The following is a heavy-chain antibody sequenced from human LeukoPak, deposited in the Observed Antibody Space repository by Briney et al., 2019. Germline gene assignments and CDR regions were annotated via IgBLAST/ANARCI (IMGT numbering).Heavy chain of an antibody. CDR3: AREYNSSRYFDS. V-gene: IGHV4-4*07. CDR2: IYSSGST. Sequence: PSETLSLTCTVSGGSIGSYFWTWIRQPAGKGLEWIGRIYSSGSTNYNPSLKSRLTMSIDTSKSQFSLNLTSVTAAATAVYYCAREYNSSRYFDSWGQGTLVTVSS. CDR1: GGSIGSYF. D-gene: IGHD6-13*01. J-gene: IGHJ4*02.